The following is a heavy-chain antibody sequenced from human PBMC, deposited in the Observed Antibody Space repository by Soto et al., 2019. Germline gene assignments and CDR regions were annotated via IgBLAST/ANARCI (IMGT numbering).Heavy chain of an antibody. CDR1: GGSVNSGSYY. Sequence: SETLSLTCTVSGGSVNSGSYYWSWTRQPPGKGLERIGHIYYSGTTKYNPSLKNRVTMSVDTSNNQFSLRVNSVTVADTAIYFCARDYWGSGRRFDSWGQGTLVTVSS. V-gene: IGHV4-61*01. CDR3: ARDYWGSGRRFDS. CDR2: IYYSGTT. J-gene: IGHJ4*02. D-gene: IGHD6-25*01.